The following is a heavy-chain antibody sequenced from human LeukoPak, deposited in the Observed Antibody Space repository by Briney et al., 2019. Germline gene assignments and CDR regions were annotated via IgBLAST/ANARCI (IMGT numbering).Heavy chain of an antibody. D-gene: IGHD1-26*01. Sequence: SETLSLTCTVSGGSISSSSYYWGWIRQPPGKGLEWIGSIYYSGSTYYNPSLKSRVTISVDTSKNQFSLKLSSVTAADTAVYYCARARVGGNPNYYFYMDVWGKGTTVTVSS. CDR2: IYYSGST. J-gene: IGHJ6*03. CDR1: GGSISSSSYY. CDR3: ARARVGGNPNYYFYMDV. V-gene: IGHV4-39*07.